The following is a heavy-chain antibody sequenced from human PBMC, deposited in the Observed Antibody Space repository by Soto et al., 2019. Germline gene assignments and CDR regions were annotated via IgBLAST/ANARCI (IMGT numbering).Heavy chain of an antibody. V-gene: IGHV4-4*07. D-gene: IGHD3-3*01. CDR2: IYTSGST. Sequence: SETLSLTCTVSGGSISSYYWSWIRQPAGKGLEWIGRIYTSGSTNYNPSLKSRVTMSVDTSKNQFSLKLSSVTAADTAVYYCARDWVIRFLEPTGYYYGMDVWGQGTTVPVSS. CDR3: ARDWVIRFLEPTGYYYGMDV. J-gene: IGHJ6*02. CDR1: GGSISSYY.